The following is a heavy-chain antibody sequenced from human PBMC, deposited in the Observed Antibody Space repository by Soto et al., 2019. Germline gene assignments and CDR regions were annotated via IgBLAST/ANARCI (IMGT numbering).Heavy chain of an antibody. CDR3: AKFYGGNSAHTYTIDP. Sequence: EVQLLESGGGLVQPGGSLRLSCAASGFTFSSYAMSLVRQAPGKGLEWVSTISGSGGSTHYADSVKGRFTISRDNSKNTLYLQMNSLRAEDTAVYYCAKFYGGNSAHTYTIDPWGQGTLVTVSS. CDR2: ISGSGGST. D-gene: IGHD2-21*02. J-gene: IGHJ5*02. V-gene: IGHV3-23*01. CDR1: GFTFSSYA.